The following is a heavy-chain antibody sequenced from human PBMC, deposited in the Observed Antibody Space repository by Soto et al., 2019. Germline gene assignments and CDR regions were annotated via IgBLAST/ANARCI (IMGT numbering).Heavy chain of an antibody. CDR1: GFTFNNAW. J-gene: IGHJ1*01. CDR3: ITDPYIETYFYGSGSPR. D-gene: IGHD3-10*01. Sequence: SGGSLRLSCAASGFTFNNAWMSWVRQAPGKGLEWVARIRSKVGGGTPDYPAPVKGRFSISRDDSKNTLYLQMNSLKTEDTGVYYCITDPYIETYFYGSGSPRWGQGVLVTVSS. CDR2: IRSKVGGGTP. V-gene: IGHV3-15*01.